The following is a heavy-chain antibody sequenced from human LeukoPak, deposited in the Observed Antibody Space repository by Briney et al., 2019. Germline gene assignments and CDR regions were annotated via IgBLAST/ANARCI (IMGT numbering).Heavy chain of an antibody. V-gene: IGHV3-33*01. CDR2: IWYDGSNK. D-gene: IGHD5-18*01. CDR1: GFTFSSYG. J-gene: IGHJ1*01. Sequence: PGRSLRLSCAASGFTFSSYGMHWVRQTPGKGLEWVAVIWYDGSNKYYADSVKGRFTISRDNSKNTLYLQMNSLRAEDTAVYCCARAGYSYGQSAEYFQHWGQGTLVTVSS. CDR3: ARAGYSYGQSAEYFQH.